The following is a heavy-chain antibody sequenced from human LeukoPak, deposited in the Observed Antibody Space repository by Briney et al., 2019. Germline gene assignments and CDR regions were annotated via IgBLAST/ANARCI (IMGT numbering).Heavy chain of an antibody. V-gene: IGHV1-2*02. Sequence: ASVKVSCKASGYTFTGYYMHWVRQAPGQGLEWMGWINPNSGGTNYAQKFQGRVTMTRNTSISTAYMELSSLRSEDTAVYYCARTPTAFIAVAGQIIDYWGQGTLVTVSS. CDR3: ARTPTAFIAVAGQIIDY. J-gene: IGHJ4*02. D-gene: IGHD6-19*01. CDR1: GYTFTGYY. CDR2: INPNSGGT.